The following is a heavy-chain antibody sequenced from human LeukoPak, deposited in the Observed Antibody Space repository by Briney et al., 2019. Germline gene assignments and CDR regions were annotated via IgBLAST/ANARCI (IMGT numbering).Heavy chain of an antibody. CDR3: AREFGGSYYDY. CDR2: IYYSGST. V-gene: IGHV4-59*01. J-gene: IGHJ4*02. D-gene: IGHD3-16*01. CDR1: GGSISSYY. Sequence: PSETLSLTCTVSGGSISSYYWSWIPQPPPKGREGVGYIYYSGSTNYNPSLKSRVTISVDTSKNQFSLKLSSVTAADTAVYYCAREFGGSYYDYWGQGTLVTVSS.